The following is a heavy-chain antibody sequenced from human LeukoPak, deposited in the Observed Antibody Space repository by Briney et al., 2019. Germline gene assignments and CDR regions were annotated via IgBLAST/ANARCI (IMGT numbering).Heavy chain of an antibody. CDR1: GFTFSNAW. CDR3: TTVVGVRYYDFWSGYDPFDY. V-gene: IGHV3-15*01. Sequence: PGGSLRLSCAASGFTFSNAWMSWVRQAPGKGLEWVGRIKSKTDGGTTDYAAPVKGRFTISRDDSKNTLYLQMNSLKTEDTAVYYCTTVVGVRYYDFWSGYDPFDYWGQGTLVTVSS. J-gene: IGHJ4*02. D-gene: IGHD3-3*01. CDR2: IKSKTDGGTT.